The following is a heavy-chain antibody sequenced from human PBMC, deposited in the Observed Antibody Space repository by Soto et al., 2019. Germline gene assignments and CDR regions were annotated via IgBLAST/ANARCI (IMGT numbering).Heavy chain of an antibody. V-gene: IGHV1-3*01. J-gene: IGHJ6*02. CDR3: ARDTHDYGGTPLYYYGMDV. D-gene: IGHD4-17*01. Sequence: ASVKVSCKASGYTFTSYAMHWVRQAPGQRLEWMGWINAGNGNTKYSQKFQGRVTITRDTSTSTAYMELSSLRSEDTAVYYCARDTHDYGGTPLYYYGMDVWGQGTTVTVSS. CDR1: GYTFTSYA. CDR2: INAGNGNT.